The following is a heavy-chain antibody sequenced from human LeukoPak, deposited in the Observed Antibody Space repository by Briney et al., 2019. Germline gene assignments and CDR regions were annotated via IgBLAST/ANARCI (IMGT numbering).Heavy chain of an antibody. CDR3: ASLYDYGDYELDY. J-gene: IGHJ4*02. V-gene: IGHV1-69*13. CDR2: IIPIFGTA. Sequence: ASVKVSCKASGGTFSSYAISWVRQAPGQGLEWMGGIIPIFGTANYAQKFQGRVTITADESTSTAYMELSSLRSEDTAVYYCASLYDYGDYELDYWGQGTPVTVSS. D-gene: IGHD4-17*01. CDR1: GGTFSSYA.